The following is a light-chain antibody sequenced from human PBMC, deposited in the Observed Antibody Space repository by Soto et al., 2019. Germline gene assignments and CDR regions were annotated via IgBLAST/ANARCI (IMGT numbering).Light chain of an antibody. V-gene: IGLV2-14*01. Sequence: QSALTQPASVSGSPGQSIAISCTGTFSDVGGYDYVSWYQQHPDKAPKLMIYEVTKRPSGVSNRFSGSKSGNTASLTISGLQPDDGADYYCSSHTSGSTRVFGSGTKLTVL. J-gene: IGLJ1*01. CDR1: FSDVGGYDY. CDR2: EVT. CDR3: SSHTSGSTRV.